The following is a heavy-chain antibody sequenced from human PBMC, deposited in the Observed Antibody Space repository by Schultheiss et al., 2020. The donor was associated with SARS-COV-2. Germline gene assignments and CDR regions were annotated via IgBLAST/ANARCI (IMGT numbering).Heavy chain of an antibody. CDR3: ARVADYGDYWYFDL. J-gene: IGHJ2*01. V-gene: IGHV4-31*01. CDR1: GGSISSGGYY. D-gene: IGHD4-17*01. Sequence: SQTLSLTCTVSGGSISSGGYYWSWIRQHPGKGLEWIGYIYYSGSTYYNPSLKSLVTISVDTSKNQFSLKLSSVTAADTAVYYCARVADYGDYWYFDLWGRGTLVTVSS. CDR2: IYYSGST.